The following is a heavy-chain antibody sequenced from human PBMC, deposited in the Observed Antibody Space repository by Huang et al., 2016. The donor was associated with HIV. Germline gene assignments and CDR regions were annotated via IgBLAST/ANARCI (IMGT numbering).Heavy chain of an antibody. CDR2: INTGKGNT. CDR3: ARVLWFGATLDGFDI. V-gene: IGHV1-3*04. CDR1: GYTFNTYG. D-gene: IGHD3-10*01. Sequence: QVNLVQSGAEVKEPGASVKVSCKASGYTFNTYGVHWVRQAPGQRLEWMGGINTGKGNTKYSQNFQGRLTITRDTFATTVYMDLNSLTSEDTAVYYCARVLWFGATLDGFDIWGQGTTVTVSS. J-gene: IGHJ3*02.